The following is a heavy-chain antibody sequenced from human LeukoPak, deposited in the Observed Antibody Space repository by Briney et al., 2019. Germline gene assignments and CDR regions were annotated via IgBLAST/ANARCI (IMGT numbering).Heavy chain of an antibody. V-gene: IGHV3-48*03. Sequence: PGGSLRLSCAASGFTFSSYEMNWVRQAPGKGLEWVSYISSSGSTIYYAGSVKGRFTISRDNAKNSLYLQMNSLRAEDTAVYYCAARVEYSSGWYFRYWGQGTLVTVSS. CDR1: GFTFSSYE. J-gene: IGHJ4*02. D-gene: IGHD6-19*01. CDR2: ISSSGSTI. CDR3: AARVEYSSGWYFRY.